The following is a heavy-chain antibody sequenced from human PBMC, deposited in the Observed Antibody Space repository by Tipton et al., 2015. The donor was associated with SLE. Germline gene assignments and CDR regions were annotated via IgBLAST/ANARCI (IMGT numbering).Heavy chain of an antibody. Sequence: TLSLTCSVSAASMKNHYWSWIRQPPGKGPEWIGYIYYIGSTYFNPSLKSRVTISVDTSKNEFSLKLSSVTAADTAVYYCARSSATGFYYMDVWGKGTTVTVSS. CDR1: AASMKNHY. CDR3: ARSSATGFYYMDV. CDR2: IYYIGST. V-gene: IGHV4-59*11. D-gene: IGHD3-10*01. J-gene: IGHJ6*03.